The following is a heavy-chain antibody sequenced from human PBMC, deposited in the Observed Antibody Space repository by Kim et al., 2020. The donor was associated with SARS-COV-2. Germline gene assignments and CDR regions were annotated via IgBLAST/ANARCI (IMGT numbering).Heavy chain of an antibody. CDR2: IDPSDSYT. J-gene: IGHJ4*02. V-gene: IGHV5-10-1*01. D-gene: IGHD4-17*01. Sequence: GESLKISCKGSGYSFTSYWISWVRQMPGKGLEWMGRIDPSDSYTNYSPSFQGHVTVSADKSISTAYLQWSSLKASDTAMYYCARHENDYGENPDYWGQGTLVTVSS. CDR1: GYSFTSYW. CDR3: ARHENDYGENPDY.